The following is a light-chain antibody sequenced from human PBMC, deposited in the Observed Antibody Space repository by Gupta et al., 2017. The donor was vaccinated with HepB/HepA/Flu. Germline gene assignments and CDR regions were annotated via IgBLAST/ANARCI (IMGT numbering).Light chain of an antibody. CDR1: QDISNY. CDR2: DAS. V-gene: IGKV1-33*01. J-gene: IGKJ4*01. CDR3: QQYDNLLT. Sequence: DIQMTQSPSSLSASVGDRVTITCQASQDISNYLNWYQQKPGKAPKLLIYDASNLETGVPSRFSGSGSGTDFTFTIRSLQPEDTATYYCQQYDNLLTFGGGTKVEIK.